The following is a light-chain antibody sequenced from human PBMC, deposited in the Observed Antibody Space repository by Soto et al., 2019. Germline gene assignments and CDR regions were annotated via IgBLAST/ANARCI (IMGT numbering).Light chain of an antibody. CDR3: MQALQTEYT. CDR1: QSLLHSNGYNY. CDR2: LGS. Sequence: DIVMTQSPLSLPVTPGEPASISCRSSQSLLHSNGYNYLDWYLQKPGQSPQLLIYLGSNRASGVPDRFSGSGAGRDFTLKISSVEAEDVGVYYCMQALQTEYTFGQGTKLEIK. J-gene: IGKJ2*01. V-gene: IGKV2-28*01.